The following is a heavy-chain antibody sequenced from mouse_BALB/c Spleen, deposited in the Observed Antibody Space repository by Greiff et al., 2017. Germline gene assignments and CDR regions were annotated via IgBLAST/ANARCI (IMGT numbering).Heavy chain of an antibody. V-gene: IGHV5-12-2*01. CDR2: ISNGGGST. J-gene: IGHJ2*01. Sequence: EVQLVESGGGLVQPGGSLKLSCAASGFTFSSYTMSWVRQTPEKRLEWVAYISNGGGSTYYPDTVKGRFTISRDNAKNTLYLQMSSLKSEDTAMYYCASSVWYYFDYWGQGTTLTVSS. CDR3: ASSVWYYFDY. D-gene: IGHD2-10*02. CDR1: GFTFSSYT.